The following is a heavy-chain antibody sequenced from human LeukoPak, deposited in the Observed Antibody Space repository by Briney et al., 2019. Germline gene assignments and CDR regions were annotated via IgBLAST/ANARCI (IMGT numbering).Heavy chain of an antibody. CDR3: AKDFAPLVVVAATGYFDY. D-gene: IGHD2-15*01. J-gene: IGHJ4*02. Sequence: GGSLSLSCAASGFTFSSYGMHWVRQAPGKGLEWVAFIRYDGSNKYYADSVKGRFTISRDNSKNTLYLQMNSLRAEDTAVYYCAKDFAPLVVVAATGYFDYWGQGTLVTVSS. CDR1: GFTFSSYG. V-gene: IGHV3-30*02. CDR2: IRYDGSNK.